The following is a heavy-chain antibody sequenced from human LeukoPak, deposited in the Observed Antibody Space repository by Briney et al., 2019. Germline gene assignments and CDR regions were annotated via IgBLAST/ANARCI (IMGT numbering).Heavy chain of an antibody. J-gene: IGHJ6*03. CDR1: GGTFSSYA. CDR2: IIPIFGTA. Sequence: ASVKVSCKASGGTFSSYAISWVRQAPGQGLEWMGGIIPIFGTANYAQKFQGRVTITADESTSTAYMELSSLRSEDTAVYYCASSFPLYSSSFDYYMDVWGKGTTVTVSS. V-gene: IGHV1-69*13. D-gene: IGHD6-13*01. CDR3: ASSFPLYSSSFDYYMDV.